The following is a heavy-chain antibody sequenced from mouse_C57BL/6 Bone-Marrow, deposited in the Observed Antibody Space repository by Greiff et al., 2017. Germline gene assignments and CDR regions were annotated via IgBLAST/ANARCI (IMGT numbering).Heavy chain of an antibody. CDR3: ARPPALFAY. J-gene: IGHJ3*01. V-gene: IGHV5-17*01. CDR2: ISSGSSTI. Sequence: DVQLQESGGGLVKPGGSLKLSCAASGFTFSDYGMHWVRQAPEKGLEWVAYISSGSSTIYYADTVKGRFTISRDNAKNTLFLQMTSLRSEDTAMYYCARPPALFAYWGQGTLVTVSA. CDR1: GFTFSDYG.